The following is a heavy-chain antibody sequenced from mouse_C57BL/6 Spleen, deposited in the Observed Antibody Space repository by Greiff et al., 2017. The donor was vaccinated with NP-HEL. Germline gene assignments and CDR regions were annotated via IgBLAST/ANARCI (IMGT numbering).Heavy chain of an antibody. Sequence: VQGVESGAELVRPGTSVKVSCKASGYAFTNYLIEWVKQRPGQGLEWIGVINPGSGGTNYNEKFKGKATLTADKSSSTAYMQLSSLTSEDSAVYFCARSFDYWGQGTTLTVSS. CDR3: ARSFDY. V-gene: IGHV1-54*01. CDR1: GYAFTNYL. J-gene: IGHJ2*01. CDR2: INPGSGGT.